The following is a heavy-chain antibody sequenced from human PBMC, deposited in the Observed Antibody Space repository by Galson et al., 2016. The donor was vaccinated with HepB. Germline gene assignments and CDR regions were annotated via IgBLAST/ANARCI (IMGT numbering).Heavy chain of an antibody. D-gene: IGHD3-10*01. CDR3: AKAGQGRTFDN. CDR2: IYYSGTA. CDR1: TGSISSGNYY. V-gene: IGHV4-39*07. J-gene: IGHJ4*02. Sequence: LSLTCTVSTGSISSGNYYWGWIRQPSGKGLEWIGAIYYSGTAYYNSSLKSRVTISIDTSNNRFSLRLRSVTAADTAGYYCAKAGQGRTFDNWGRGTRVTVSS.